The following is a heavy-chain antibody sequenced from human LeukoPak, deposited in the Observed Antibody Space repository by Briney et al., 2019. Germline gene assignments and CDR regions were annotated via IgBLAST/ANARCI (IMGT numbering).Heavy chain of an antibody. Sequence: GGSLRLSCAASGFTFSSYWMHWVRQAPGKGLVWVSRINSDGSSTSYADSVKGRFTISRDNAKNTLYLQMNSLRAEDTAVYYCARALRYCSSTSCYRLDHWGQGTLVTVSS. J-gene: IGHJ4*02. D-gene: IGHD2-2*02. CDR3: ARALRYCSSTSCYRLDH. CDR2: INSDGSST. CDR1: GFTFSSYW. V-gene: IGHV3-74*01.